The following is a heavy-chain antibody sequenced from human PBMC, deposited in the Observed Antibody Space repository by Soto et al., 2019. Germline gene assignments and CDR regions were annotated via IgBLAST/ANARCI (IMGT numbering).Heavy chain of an antibody. CDR1: GGSIGSRDYY. CDR3: ARDKGGAALKGSGMDV. Sequence: QVQVQESGPGLVKPSQTLSLKCSVSGGSIGSRDYYWSWIRQHPEKGLEWIGSIYYNGNTDYNPSLGGRHTMSLDTSMNEFSLKLTSVNAADTAVYYCARDKGGAALKGSGMDVWGQGTTVTVS. J-gene: IGHJ6*02. CDR2: IYYNGNT. D-gene: IGHD3-10*01. V-gene: IGHV4-31*02.